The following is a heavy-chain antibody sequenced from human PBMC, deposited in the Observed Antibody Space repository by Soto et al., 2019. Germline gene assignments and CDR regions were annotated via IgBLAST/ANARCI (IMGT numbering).Heavy chain of an antibody. CDR2: INHSGST. Sequence: SLTCAVYGGSFSGYYWSWIRQPPGKGLEWIGEINHSGSTNYNPSLKSRVTISVDTSKNQFSLKLSSVTAADTAVYYRARGTGSGSWASGDWFDPWGQGTLVTV. CDR1: GGSFSGYY. CDR3: ARGTGSGSWASGDWFDP. V-gene: IGHV4-34*01. D-gene: IGHD3-10*01. J-gene: IGHJ5*02.